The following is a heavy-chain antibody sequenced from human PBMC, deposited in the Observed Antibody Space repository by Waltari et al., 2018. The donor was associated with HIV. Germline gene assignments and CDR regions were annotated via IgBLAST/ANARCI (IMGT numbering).Heavy chain of an antibody. Sequence: QVQLMQSGAEVKKPGASVKVSCKASGYTFTGYYMHWVRQAPGQGLEWMGWINPNSGGTNYAQKFQGRVTMTRDTSISTAYMELSRLRSDDTAVYYCARGASQAWGLAPFDYWGQGTLVTVSS. CDR3: ARGASQAWGLAPFDY. V-gene: IGHV1-2*02. CDR1: GYTFTGYY. D-gene: IGHD7-27*01. CDR2: INPNSGGT. J-gene: IGHJ4*02.